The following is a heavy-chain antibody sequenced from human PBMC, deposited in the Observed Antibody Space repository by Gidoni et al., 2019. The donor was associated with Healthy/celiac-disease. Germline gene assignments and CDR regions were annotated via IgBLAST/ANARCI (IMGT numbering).Heavy chain of an antibody. CDR2: IYPGDSDT. D-gene: IGHD4-4*01. V-gene: IGHV5-51*01. CDR1: GYSFPSYW. CDR3: ARLVPVTTPYYFDY. J-gene: IGHJ4*02. Sequence: ELQLAQSGAEVKKPGDSLNIARKGSGYSFPSYWIGWGRQMPGKGLEWMGIIYPGDSDTRYSPSFQGQVTISADKSISTAYLQWSSLKASDTAMYYCARLVPVTTPYYFDYWGQGTLVTVSS.